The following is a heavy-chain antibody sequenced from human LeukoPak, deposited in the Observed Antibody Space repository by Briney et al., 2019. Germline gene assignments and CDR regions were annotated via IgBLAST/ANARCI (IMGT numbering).Heavy chain of an antibody. CDR1: GFTFSSYA. CDR3: AKLYEQTYYDFWSGYFDY. Sequence: SGGSLRLSCAASGFTFSSYAMSWVRQAPGKGLEWVSAISGSGGSTYYADSVEGRFTISRDNSKNTLYLQMNSLRAEDTAVYYCAKLYEQTYYDFWSGYFDYWGQGTLVTVSS. CDR2: ISGSGGST. V-gene: IGHV3-23*01. J-gene: IGHJ4*02. D-gene: IGHD3-3*01.